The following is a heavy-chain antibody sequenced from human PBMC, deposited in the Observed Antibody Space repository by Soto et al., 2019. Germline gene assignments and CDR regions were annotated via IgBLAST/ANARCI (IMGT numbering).Heavy chain of an antibody. CDR2: IYPGDSDT. Sequence: GESLKISCKGSGHSFITHWIAWVRQMPGKGLEWMGVIYPGDSDTRYSPSFQGQVTISADRSISTAYLQWSDLRASDTAIYYCVNDSSSGYFASWSQRNQVTVSS. D-gene: IGHD6-6*01. CDR1: GHSFITHW. J-gene: IGHJ4*02. CDR3: VNDSSSGYFAS. V-gene: IGHV5-51*01.